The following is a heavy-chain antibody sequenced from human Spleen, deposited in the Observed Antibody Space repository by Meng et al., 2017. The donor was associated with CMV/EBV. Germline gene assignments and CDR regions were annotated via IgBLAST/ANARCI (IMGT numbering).Heavy chain of an antibody. V-gene: IGHV4-34*01. D-gene: IGHD2-21*01. CDR2: INHSGST. Sequence: CAVYGECFGGYNWSWIRQPPGKGLEWIGEINHSGSTNYNPSLKSRVTILVDTSKSQFSLKLNSVNAADTAVYYCARGSQKHNWFDPWGQGTLVTVSS. CDR3: ARGSQKHNWFDP. CDR1: GECFGGYN. J-gene: IGHJ5*02.